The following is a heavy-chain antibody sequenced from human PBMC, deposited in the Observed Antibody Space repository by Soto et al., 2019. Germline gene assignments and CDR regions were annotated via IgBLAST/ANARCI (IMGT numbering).Heavy chain of an antibody. J-gene: IGHJ4*02. CDR1: GFTFSNAW. CDR2: IKSNTDGGTT. Sequence: EVQLVESGGGLVKPGGSLRLSCATSGFTFSNAWMNWVRQAPGKGLEWVGRIKSNTDGGTTDYAAPVKGRFTISRDDSKNPLYLHMNCPQTEGSAVYYCSVRYPYYVDSGGQGTLVTASS. D-gene: IGHD3-16*02. CDR3: SVRYPYYVDS. V-gene: IGHV3-15*07.